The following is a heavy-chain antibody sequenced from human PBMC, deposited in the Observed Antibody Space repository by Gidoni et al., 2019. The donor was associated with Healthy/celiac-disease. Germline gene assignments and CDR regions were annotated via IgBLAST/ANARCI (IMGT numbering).Heavy chain of an antibody. CDR1: GFTFRSYA. D-gene: IGHD3-22*01. CDR2: ISYDGSNK. V-gene: IGHV3-30*01. CDR3: ARDRGGYYDSSGYPLYYFDY. Sequence: QVQLVESGGGVVQPGRSLRLSCSASGFTFRSYAMHWVRQAPGKGLEWVAVISYDGSNKYYADSVKGRFTISRDNSKNTLYLQMNSLRAEDTAVYYCARDRGGYYDSSGYPLYYFDYWGQGTLVTVSS. J-gene: IGHJ4*02.